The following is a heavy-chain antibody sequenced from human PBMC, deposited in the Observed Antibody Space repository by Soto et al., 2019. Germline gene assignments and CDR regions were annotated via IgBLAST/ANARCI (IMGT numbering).Heavy chain of an antibody. CDR3: AKINPTMIVVALDY. CDR1: GFTFSSYA. V-gene: IGHV3-23*01. CDR2: ISGSGGST. D-gene: IGHD3-22*01. J-gene: IGHJ4*02. Sequence: EVQLLESGGGLVQPGGSLRLSCAASGFTFSSYAMSWVRQAPGKGLEWVSAISGSGGSTYYADSVKGRFTISRDNSKNTRDLQMNILRAEDTAVYYCAKINPTMIVVALDYWGQGTLVTVSS.